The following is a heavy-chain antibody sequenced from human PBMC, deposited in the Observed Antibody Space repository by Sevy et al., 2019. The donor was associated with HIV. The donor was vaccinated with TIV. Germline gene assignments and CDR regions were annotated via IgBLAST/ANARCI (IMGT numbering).Heavy chain of an antibody. CDR2: ISSDGTTI. CDR3: ARDLDDNSGYYYGPIDY. CDR1: GFTFSSYE. V-gene: IGHV3-48*03. D-gene: IGHD3-22*01. Sequence: GGSLRLSCAASGFTFSSYEMNWVRQAPGKGLEWVSYISSDGTTIYYADSVKGRFTISRDNAQNSVSLQMNSLRAEDTAVYYCARDLDDNSGYYYGPIDYWGQGTLVTVSS. J-gene: IGHJ4*02.